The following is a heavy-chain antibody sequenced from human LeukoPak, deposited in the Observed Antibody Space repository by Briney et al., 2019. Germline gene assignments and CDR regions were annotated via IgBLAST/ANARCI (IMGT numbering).Heavy chain of an antibody. CDR2: IIPIFGTA. Sequence: SVKVSCKASGGTFSSYAISWVRQAPGQGLEWMGGIIPIFGTANYAQKFQGRVTITADKSTSTAYMELSSLRSEDTAVYYCARGAVGASPCFDPWGQGTLVTVSS. J-gene: IGHJ5*02. CDR1: GGTFSSYA. CDR3: ARGAVGASPCFDP. D-gene: IGHD1-26*01. V-gene: IGHV1-69*06.